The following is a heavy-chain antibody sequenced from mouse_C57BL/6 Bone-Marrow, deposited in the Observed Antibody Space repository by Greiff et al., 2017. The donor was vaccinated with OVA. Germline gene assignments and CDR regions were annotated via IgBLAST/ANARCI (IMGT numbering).Heavy chain of an antibody. CDR3: ARRWLLLSNDY. V-gene: IGHV1-81*01. Sequence: VQLQQSGAELARPGASVKLSCKASGYTFTSYGISWVKQRTGQGLEWIGEIYPRSGNTYYNEKFKGKATLTADKSSSTAYMELRSLTSEDSAVYFCARRWLLLSNDYWGQGTTLTVSS. J-gene: IGHJ2*01. CDR2: IYPRSGNT. CDR1: GYTFTSYG. D-gene: IGHD2-3*01.